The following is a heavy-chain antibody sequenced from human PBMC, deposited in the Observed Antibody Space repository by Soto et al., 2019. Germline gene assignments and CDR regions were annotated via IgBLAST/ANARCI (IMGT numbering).Heavy chain of an antibody. J-gene: IGHJ4*02. CDR2: IYYSGST. V-gene: IGHV4-59*08. D-gene: IGHD3-3*01. CDR3: ARLITIFGVVSKYYFDY. Sequence: SETLSLTCTVSGGSISGYYWSWIRQPPGKGLEWIGYIYYSGSTNYNPSLKSRVTISIDTSKNQVSLKVSSVTAADTAVYYCARLITIFGVVSKYYFDYWGQGTLVTVSS. CDR1: GGSISGYY.